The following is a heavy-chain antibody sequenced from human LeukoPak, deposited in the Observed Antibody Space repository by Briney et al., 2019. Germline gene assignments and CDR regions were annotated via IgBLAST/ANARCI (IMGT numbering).Heavy chain of an antibody. CDR2: ISSSSSYI. D-gene: IGHD2-2*01. V-gene: IGHV3-21*01. Sequence: MPGGSLRLSCVASGVTFSSDAMNWVRQAPGKGLEWVSSISSSSSYIYYADSVKGRFTTSRNNAKTSLYLQMTSLRAEDTAVYYCARDLQLLGGYFDYWGQGTLVTVSS. CDR1: GVTFSSDA. J-gene: IGHJ4*02. CDR3: ARDLQLLGGYFDY.